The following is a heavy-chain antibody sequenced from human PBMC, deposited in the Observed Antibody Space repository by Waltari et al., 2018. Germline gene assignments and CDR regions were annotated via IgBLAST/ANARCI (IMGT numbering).Heavy chain of an antibody. Sequence: QVQLQQWGSGLLKPSETLSLTCAVYGGSFSGYYWSWIRQPPGKGLEWIGEINHSGSTNSDPALKRRAPISVDTPKNTFDLTLSSVTAADTAVDYCARVIDGGLLWGQGTLATVSS. CDR2: INHSGST. V-gene: IGHV4-34*01. J-gene: IGHJ4*02. CDR3: ARVIDGGLL. CDR1: GGSFSGYY. D-gene: IGHD2-15*01.